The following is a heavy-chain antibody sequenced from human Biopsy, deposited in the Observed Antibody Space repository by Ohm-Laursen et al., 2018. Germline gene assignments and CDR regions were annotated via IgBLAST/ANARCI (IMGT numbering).Heavy chain of an antibody. J-gene: IGHJ4*02. V-gene: IGHV4-59*08. CDR2: VFDRGTT. CDR1: GGDINNYY. Sequence: SDTLSLTCNVSGGDINNYYCSWIRQSPGKGMEWIGHVFDRGTTNYNPPLKSRVTMSVTTSKKHFPLKRTSVTAADTGVYYCAQTRNDYGGFYFDYWGRGTLVTVSS. D-gene: IGHD4/OR15-4a*01. CDR3: AQTRNDYGGFYFDY.